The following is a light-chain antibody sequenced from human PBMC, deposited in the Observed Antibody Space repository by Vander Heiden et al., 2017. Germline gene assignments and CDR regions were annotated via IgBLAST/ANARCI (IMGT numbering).Light chain of an antibody. CDR1: QGITTG. Sequence: DSQMTHSPYSVSASVGDRVTITSRAAQGITTGLAWYQQRPGKAPRLLIHAASRLQSGVPSRFSGSGSGTEFTLAVSSLQPEDFATYYCQQANSFPYTFGQGTKMEIK. CDR2: AAS. CDR3: QQANSFPYT. J-gene: IGKJ2*01. V-gene: IGKV1D-12*01.